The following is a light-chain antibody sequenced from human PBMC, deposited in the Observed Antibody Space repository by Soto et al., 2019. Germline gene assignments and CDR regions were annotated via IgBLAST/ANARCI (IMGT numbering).Light chain of an antibody. CDR1: QSISAW. V-gene: IGKV1-5*01. CDR2: DAS. CDR3: QQTYSAPIT. Sequence: DIQMTQSPSTLSATAGDRVTITCRASQSISAWLAWYQQKPGKAPKLLIYDASNLESGVPSRFSGSGSGTEFTLTISNLQPEDFATFYCQQTYSAPITFGQGTRLEIK. J-gene: IGKJ5*01.